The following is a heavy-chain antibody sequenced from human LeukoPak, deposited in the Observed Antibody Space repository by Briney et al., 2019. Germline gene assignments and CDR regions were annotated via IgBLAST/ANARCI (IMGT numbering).Heavy chain of an antibody. J-gene: IGHJ4*02. Sequence: ASVRVSCKASGYTFTIYDINWVRQATGQGVEWMGWMNPNSGNTGYAQKFQGRVTITRNTSISTAYMELSSLRSEDMAVYYCARGLYDILTGYADYWGQGALVTVSS. V-gene: IGHV1-8*03. CDR2: MNPNSGNT. CDR3: ARGLYDILTGYADY. D-gene: IGHD3-9*01. CDR1: GYTFTIYD.